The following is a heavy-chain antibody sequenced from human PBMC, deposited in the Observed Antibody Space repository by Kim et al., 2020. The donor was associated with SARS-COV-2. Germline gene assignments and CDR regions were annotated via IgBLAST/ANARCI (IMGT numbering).Heavy chain of an antibody. CDR2: SNADGASE. J-gene: IGHJ4*02. Sequence: GGSLRLSCGATGFKFDDYAMHWVRQAPGKGLEWVSLSNADGASEYYADSVRGRFTISRDNSENSLYLQMDSLRTEDSALYFCTREKNYDSSGYDHWGQGTLVTVFS. CDR1: GFKFDDYA. CDR3: TREKNYDSSGYDH. V-gene: IGHV3-43*02. D-gene: IGHD3-22*01.